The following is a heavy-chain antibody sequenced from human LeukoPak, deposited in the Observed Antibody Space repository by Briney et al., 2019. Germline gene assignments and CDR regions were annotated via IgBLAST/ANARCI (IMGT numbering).Heavy chain of an antibody. Sequence: GGSLRLSCAASGFTFSSYGMHWVRQAPGKGLEWVAVISYDGSNKYYADSVKGRFTISRDNSKNTLYLQMNSLRAEDTAVYYCAKVRGGYCSSTSCSLPNDYWGRGTLVTVSS. CDR1: GFTFSSYG. J-gene: IGHJ4*02. CDR3: AKVRGGYCSSTSCSLPNDY. D-gene: IGHD2-2*01. CDR2: ISYDGSNK. V-gene: IGHV3-30*18.